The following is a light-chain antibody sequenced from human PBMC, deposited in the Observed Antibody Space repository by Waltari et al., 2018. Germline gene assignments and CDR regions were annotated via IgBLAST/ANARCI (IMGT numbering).Light chain of an antibody. CDR2: DAS. J-gene: IGKJ4*01. CDR3: QQRSNWLT. CDR1: QSVGSY. Sequence: EIVLTQSPATLSLSPGERATLSCRASQSVGSYLAWYQQKPGQAPRLLIYDASNRATGVPARFSGSGSGTDFTLIISSLEPEDFAVYYCQQRSNWLTFGGGTKVEI. V-gene: IGKV3-11*01.